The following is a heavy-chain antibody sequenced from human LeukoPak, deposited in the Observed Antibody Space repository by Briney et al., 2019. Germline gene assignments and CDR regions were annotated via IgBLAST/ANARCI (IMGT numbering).Heavy chain of an antibody. CDR2: INHSGST. V-gene: IGHV4-34*01. Sequence: SETLSLTCAVYGGSFSGYYWSWIRQPPGKGLEWIGEINHSGSTNYNPSLKSRVTISVDTSKNQFSLKLSSVTAADTAVYYCARLWYYDSSGYYGVGDFDYWGQGTLVTVSS. CDR3: ARLWYYDSSGYYGVGDFDY. CDR1: GGSFSGYY. J-gene: IGHJ4*02. D-gene: IGHD3-22*01.